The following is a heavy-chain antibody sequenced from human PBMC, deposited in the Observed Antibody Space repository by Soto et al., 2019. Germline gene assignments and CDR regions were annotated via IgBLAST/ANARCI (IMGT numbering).Heavy chain of an antibody. CDR3: AREDYYGSGSYSHYYYGMDV. V-gene: IGHV3-7*03. CDR2: IKQDGSEK. Sequence: GGSLRLSCAASGFTFSSYWMSWVRQAPGKGLEWVANIKQDGSEKYYVDSVKGRFTISRDNAKNSLYLQMNSLRAEDTAVYYCAREDYYGSGSYSHYYYGMDVWGQGTTVTVSS. J-gene: IGHJ6*02. CDR1: GFTFSSYW. D-gene: IGHD3-10*01.